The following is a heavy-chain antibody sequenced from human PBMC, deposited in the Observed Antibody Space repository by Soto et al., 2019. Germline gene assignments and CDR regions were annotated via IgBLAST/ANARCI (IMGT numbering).Heavy chain of an antibody. V-gene: IGHV3-30*18. J-gene: IGHJ4*02. CDR3: AKELWVSTAEYSGYDYYFDY. Sequence: GGSLRLSCAASGFTFSSYGMHWVRQAPGKGLEWVAVISYDGSNKYYADSVKGRFTISRDNSKNTLYLQMNSLRAEDTAVYYCAKELWVSTAEYSGYDYYFDYWGQGTLVTVSS. CDR2: ISYDGSNK. D-gene: IGHD5-12*01. CDR1: GFTFSSYG.